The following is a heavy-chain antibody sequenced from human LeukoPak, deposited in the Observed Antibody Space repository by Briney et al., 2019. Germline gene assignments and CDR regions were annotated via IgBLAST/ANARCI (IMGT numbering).Heavy chain of an antibody. V-gene: IGHV1-18*01. CDR3: ARDTDNVVVPARTRVDY. J-gene: IGHJ4*02. CDR2: ISAYNGNT. CDR1: GYTFTSYG. Sequence: ASVKVSCKASGYTFTSYGISWVRQAPGQGLEWMGWISAYNGNTNYAQKLQGRVTMTTDTSTSTAYMELRSLRSDDTAVYYCARDTDNVVVPARTRVDYWGQGTLVTVSS. D-gene: IGHD2-2*01.